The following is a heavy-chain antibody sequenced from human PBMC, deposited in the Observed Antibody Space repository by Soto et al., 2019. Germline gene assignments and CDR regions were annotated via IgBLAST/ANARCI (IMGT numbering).Heavy chain of an antibody. CDR2: INPKSGGT. CDR3: ARGHSTDCSNGVCSFFYNHEMDV. D-gene: IGHD2-8*01. CDR1: GYSFTDYH. J-gene: IGHJ6*02. V-gene: IGHV1-2*04. Sequence: ASVKVSCKASGYSFTDYHVHWVRQAPGQGLEWLGRINPKSGGTSTAQKFQGWVTMARDTSINTAYMDLTRLRSDDTAVYYCARGHSTDCSNGVCSFFYNHEMDVWGQGTPITV.